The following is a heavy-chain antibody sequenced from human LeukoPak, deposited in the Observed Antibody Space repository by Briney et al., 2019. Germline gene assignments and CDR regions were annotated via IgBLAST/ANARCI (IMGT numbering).Heavy chain of an antibody. CDR2: IIPILGTA. CDR3: AAGSLVLLSGLDY. Sequence: SVKVSCKASGGTSSSDATSGVRQAPGQGLEWRGGIIPILGTANYAQKSQGRVTITADESTSTAYMELTSLRSEDTAVYYCAAGSLVLLSGLDYWGQGTLVTVSS. J-gene: IGHJ4*02. CDR1: GGTSSSDA. V-gene: IGHV1-69*01. D-gene: IGHD2/OR15-2a*01.